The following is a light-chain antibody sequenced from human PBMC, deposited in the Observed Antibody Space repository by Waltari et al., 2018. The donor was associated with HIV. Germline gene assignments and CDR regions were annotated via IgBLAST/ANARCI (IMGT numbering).Light chain of an antibody. J-gene: IGLJ2*01. Sequence: QSALTQPASVSGSPGQSIPISCTGTSSEVGGYNYVSWYQQHPGKAPKLMIYDVSNRPSGVSNRFSGSKSGNTASLTISGLQAEDEADYYCSSYTSSSTVFGGGTKLTVL. CDR3: SSYTSSSTV. CDR2: DVS. V-gene: IGLV2-14*01. CDR1: SSEVGGYNY.